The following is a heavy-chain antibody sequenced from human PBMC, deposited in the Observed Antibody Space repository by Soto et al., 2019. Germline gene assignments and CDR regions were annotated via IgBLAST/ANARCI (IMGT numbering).Heavy chain of an antibody. J-gene: IGHJ4*02. Sequence: SETLSLTCTVSGVSISSGGYYWSWIRQHPGKGLEWIGYIYYSGTTYYNPSLKSRVTISVDTSKNQFSLKLSSLTAADTAVYYCASGEIVVIAARPFDYWGQGTLVTVSS. V-gene: IGHV4-31*03. CDR1: GVSISSGGYY. CDR3: ASGEIVVIAARPFDY. D-gene: IGHD6-6*01. CDR2: IYYSGTT.